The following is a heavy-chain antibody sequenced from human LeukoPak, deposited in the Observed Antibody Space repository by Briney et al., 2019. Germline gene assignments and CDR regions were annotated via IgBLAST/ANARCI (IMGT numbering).Heavy chain of an antibody. J-gene: IGHJ6*02. D-gene: IGHD3-16*02. Sequence: PSETLSLTCTVSGGSISSSSYYWGWIRQPPGKGLEWIGSIYYSGSTYYDPSLKSRVTISVDTSKNQFSLKLSSVTAADTAVYYCARQGSGYTAYYGMDVWGQGTTVTVSS. CDR1: GGSISSSSYY. CDR3: ARQGSGYTAYYGMDV. V-gene: IGHV4-39*01. CDR2: IYYSGST.